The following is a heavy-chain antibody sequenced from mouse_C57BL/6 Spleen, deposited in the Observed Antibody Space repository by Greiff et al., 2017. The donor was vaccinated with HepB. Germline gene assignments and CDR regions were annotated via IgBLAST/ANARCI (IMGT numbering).Heavy chain of an antibody. CDR1: GYAFSSSW. CDR3: ARSEYYGSSLWYFDV. CDR2: IYPGDGDT. J-gene: IGHJ1*03. Sequence: QVQLQQSGPELVKPGASVKISCKASGYAFSSSWMNWVKQRPGKGLEWIGRIYPGDGDTNYNGKFKGKATLTADKSSSTAYMQLSSLTSEDSAVYFCARSEYYGSSLWYFDVWGTGTTVTVSS. V-gene: IGHV1-82*01. D-gene: IGHD1-1*01.